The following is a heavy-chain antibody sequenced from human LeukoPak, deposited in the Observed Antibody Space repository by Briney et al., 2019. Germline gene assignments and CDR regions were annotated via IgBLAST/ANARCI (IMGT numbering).Heavy chain of an antibody. D-gene: IGHD6-19*01. CDR3: ARKFYNSGWYDDFDI. CDR1: GFTFSNYG. J-gene: IGHJ3*02. CDR2: ISGSGGVT. V-gene: IGHV3-23*01. Sequence: PGGSLRLSCAASGFTFSNYGMSWVRQAPRKGLEWVSVISGSGGVTYYADSVKGRFTISRDNSKNTLYVQMNSLRDEDTAIYYCARKFYNSGWYDDFDIWGQGTMVTVSS.